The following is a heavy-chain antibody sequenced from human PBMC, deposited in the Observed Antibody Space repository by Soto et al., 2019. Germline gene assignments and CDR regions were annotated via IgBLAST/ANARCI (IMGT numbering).Heavy chain of an antibody. D-gene: IGHD3-10*01. V-gene: IGHV3-66*01. J-gene: IGHJ6*02. CDR2: IYSGGSST. CDR3: VRSFYYGSGTLDYYYYGMDG. Sequence: GGSLRLSCAASGFTVSSYYMSWVRQAPGKGLEWVSVIYSGGSSTYYVDSVKGRFFISRDNSKNTVYLQMNSLRAEDTSVYFCVRSFYYGSGTLDYYYYGMDGWGQGTTVTVSS. CDR1: GFTVSSYY.